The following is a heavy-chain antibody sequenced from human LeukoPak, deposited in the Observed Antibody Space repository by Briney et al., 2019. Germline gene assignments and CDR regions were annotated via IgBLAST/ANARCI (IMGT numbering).Heavy chain of an antibody. CDR3: AKDDTLGSYSH. CDR1: GFTFSSNA. J-gene: IGHJ4*02. CDR2: INGGGSTI. V-gene: IGHV3-23*01. Sequence: GGSLRLSCAASGFTFSSNAMTWVRQAPGRGLEWVSSINGGGSTIYYADSVKGRFTISRDNSKNTLYLQMNSLRAEDTAVYYCAKDDTLGSYSHWGQGTLVTVSS. D-gene: IGHD1-26*01.